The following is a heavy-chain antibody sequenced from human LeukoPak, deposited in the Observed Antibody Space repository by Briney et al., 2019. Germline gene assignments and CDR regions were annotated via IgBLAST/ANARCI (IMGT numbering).Heavy chain of an antibody. J-gene: IGHJ4*02. CDR3: VRDLGGRSGH. CDR1: GFTFRTYW. D-gene: IGHD1-26*01. CDR2: INEDGSTT. Sequence: GGSLRLSCAASGFTFRTYWMTWVRQAPGKGLVWVSRINEDGSTTNHADSVKGRFTISRDNVKNTLYMEMNSLRAEDTAVYYCVRDLGGRSGHWGQGTLVTVSS. V-gene: IGHV3-74*01.